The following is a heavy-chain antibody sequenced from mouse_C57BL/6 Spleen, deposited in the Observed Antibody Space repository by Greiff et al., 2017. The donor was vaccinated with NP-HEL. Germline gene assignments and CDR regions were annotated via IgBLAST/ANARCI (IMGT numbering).Heavy chain of an antibody. CDR1: GYTFTDYE. Sequence: QVQLQQSGAELVRPGASVTLSCKASGYTFTDYEMHWVKQTPVHGLEWIGAIDPETGGTAYNQKFKGKAILTADKSSSTAYMELRSLTSEDSAVYYCTREGRSSYHFDYWGQGTTLTVSS. CDR2: IDPETGGT. CDR3: TREGRSSYHFDY. D-gene: IGHD1-1*01. V-gene: IGHV1-15*01. J-gene: IGHJ2*01.